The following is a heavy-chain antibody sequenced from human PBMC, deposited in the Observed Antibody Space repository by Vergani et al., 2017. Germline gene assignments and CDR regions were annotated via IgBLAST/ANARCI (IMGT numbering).Heavy chain of an antibody. V-gene: IGHV4-34*01. J-gene: IGHJ5*02. Sequence: QVQLQQWGAGLLKPSETLSLNCVVYGGSLSGYHWSWIRQPPGKGLEWIGEINHSGSTNYNPSLKSRVIISVDTSKNQFSLKLRSVTAADTAVYYCARGLSVFWREFDPWGQGTLVTVSS. CDR3: ARGLSVFWREFDP. D-gene: IGHD3-3*01. CDR1: GGSLSGYH. CDR2: INHSGST.